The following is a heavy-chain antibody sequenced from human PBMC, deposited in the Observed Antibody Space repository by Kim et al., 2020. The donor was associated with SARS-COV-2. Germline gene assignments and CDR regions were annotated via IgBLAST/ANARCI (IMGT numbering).Heavy chain of an antibody. J-gene: IGHJ6*02. Sequence: GGSLRLSCAASGFTFSGYGMNWVRQAPGKGLEWVAVIYYGGGNKNYGDSVKGRFTISRDNSKNTLYLQMNSLRPEDTAVYYCAKYSSGAGMDVWGQGTTVTVSS. CDR1: GFTFSGYG. CDR3: AKYSSGAGMDV. D-gene: IGHD6-19*01. CDR2: IYYGGGNK. V-gene: IGHV3-30*18.